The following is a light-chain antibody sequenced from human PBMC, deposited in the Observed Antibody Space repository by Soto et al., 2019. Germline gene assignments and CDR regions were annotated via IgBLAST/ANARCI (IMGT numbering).Light chain of an antibody. V-gene: IGKV1-5*03. CDR1: QSISSW. Sequence: DIQMTQSPSTLSASVGDRVTITCRASQSISSWLAWYQQKPGKAPKLLIYKASSLESGVPSRFSGSGSGTEFTLTISSLQPDDFATYYCQQYNSYVTFSQGTKVEIK. CDR3: QQYNSYVT. CDR2: KAS. J-gene: IGKJ1*01.